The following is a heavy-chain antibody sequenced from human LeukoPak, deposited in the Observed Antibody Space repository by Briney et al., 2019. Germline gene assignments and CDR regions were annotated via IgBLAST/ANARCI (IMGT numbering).Heavy chain of an antibody. J-gene: IGHJ6*03. V-gene: IGHV3-11*01. CDR3: ARLGSSYYYYYMDV. D-gene: IGHD2-2*01. CDR2: ISSSGSTI. CDR1: GFTFSDYY. Sequence: GGSLRLSCAASGFTFSDYYMGWIRQAPGKGLEWVSYISSSGSTIYYADSVKGRFTISRDNAKNSLYLQMNSLRAEDTAVYYCARLGSSYYYYYMDVWAKGPRSPSP.